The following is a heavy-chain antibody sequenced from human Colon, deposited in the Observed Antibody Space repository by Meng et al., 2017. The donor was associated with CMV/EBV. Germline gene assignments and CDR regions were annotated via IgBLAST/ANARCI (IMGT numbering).Heavy chain of an antibody. CDR3: ARGRARGYCSSTSCSLPDY. CDR1: GYTFTGYY. CDR2: MNPNSGNT. Sequence: ASVKVSCKASGYTFTGYYMHWVRQAPGQGLEWMGWMNPNSGNTGYAQKFQGRVTMTRNTSISTAYMELSSLRSEDTAVYYCARGRARGYCSSTSCSLPDYWGQGTLVTVSS. V-gene: IGHV1-8*02. J-gene: IGHJ4*02. D-gene: IGHD2-2*01.